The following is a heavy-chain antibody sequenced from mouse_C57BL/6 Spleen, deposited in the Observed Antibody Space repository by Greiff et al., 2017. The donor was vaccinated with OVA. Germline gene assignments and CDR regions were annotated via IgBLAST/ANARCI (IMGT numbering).Heavy chain of an antibody. V-gene: IGHV1-50*01. CDR2: IDPSDSYT. CDR1: GYTFTSYW. J-gene: IGHJ3*01. D-gene: IGHD2-5*01. Sequence: QVQLQQSGAELVKPGASVKLSCKASGYTFTSYWMQWVKQRPGQGLEWIGEIDPSDSYTNYNQKFKDKATLTVDKSSSTAYMQLSSLTSEDSAVYYCARGSNYPWFAYWGQGTLVTVSA. CDR3: ARGSNYPWFAY.